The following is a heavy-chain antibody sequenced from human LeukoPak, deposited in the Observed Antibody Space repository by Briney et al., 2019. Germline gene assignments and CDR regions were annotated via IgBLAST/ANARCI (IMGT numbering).Heavy chain of an antibody. V-gene: IGHV3-30*02. J-gene: IGHJ4*02. CDR2: ILYDGSNT. CDR1: GFTFSTYG. Sequence: GGFLRLSCAASGFTFSTYGIHWVRQAPDKGLEWVAFILYDGSNTYYPDSVKGRFTISRDNSKNTLYLQMDSLRAEDTAVYHCAKALYRSSPTFDYWGQGTLVTVSS. CDR3: AKALYRSSPTFDY. D-gene: IGHD6-13*01.